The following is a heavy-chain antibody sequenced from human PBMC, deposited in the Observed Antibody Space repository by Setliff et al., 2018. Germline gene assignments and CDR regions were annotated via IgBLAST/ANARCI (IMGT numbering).Heavy chain of an antibody. D-gene: IGHD2-21*01. Sequence: PSETLSLTCAVSGYSISSGYYWGWIRQPPGKGLEWIGSIYHSGSTNYNPSLKSRVTISVDTSKNQFSLKLSSVTAADTAVYYCARIGDGHNYYFDYWGQGTLVTVSS. V-gene: IGHV4-38-2*01. CDR3: ARIGDGHNYYFDY. CDR1: GYSISSGYY. J-gene: IGHJ4*02. CDR2: IYHSGST.